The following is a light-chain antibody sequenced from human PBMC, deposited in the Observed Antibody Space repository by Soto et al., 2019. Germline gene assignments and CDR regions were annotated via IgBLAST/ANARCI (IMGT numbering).Light chain of an antibody. J-gene: IGLJ1*01. V-gene: IGLV1-40*01. Sequence: QSVLTQPPSVSGAPGQRVTISCSGTSSSIGAGYEVHWYHQLPGTAPKLVVSGNGNRPSGVPDRLSASKSGTSASLAITGLQAEDEADYYCSSYTSSNTPYVFGAGTKLTVL. CDR3: SSYTSSNTPYV. CDR1: SSSIGAGYE. CDR2: GNG.